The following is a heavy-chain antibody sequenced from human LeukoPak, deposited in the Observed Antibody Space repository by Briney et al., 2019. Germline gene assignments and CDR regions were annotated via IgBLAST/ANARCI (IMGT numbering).Heavy chain of an antibody. D-gene: IGHD3-22*01. Sequence: SETLSLTCAVYGGSFSGYYWSWIRQPPGKGLEWIGYIYYSGSTNYNPSLKSRVTISVDTSKNQFSLKLSSVTAADTAVYYCARVEVGYDSSGYYPDAFDIWGQGTMVTVSS. V-gene: IGHV4-59*01. J-gene: IGHJ3*02. CDR2: IYYSGST. CDR3: ARVEVGYDSSGYYPDAFDI. CDR1: GGSFSGYY.